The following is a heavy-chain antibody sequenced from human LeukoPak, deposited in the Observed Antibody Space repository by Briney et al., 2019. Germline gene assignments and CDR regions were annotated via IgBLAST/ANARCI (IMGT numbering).Heavy chain of an antibody. D-gene: IGHD4-23*01. CDR3: ARENDYGGNRGDY. J-gene: IGHJ4*02. CDR1: GGSISSGGYY. V-gene: IGHV4-31*03. Sequence: PPQTLSLTCTVSGGSISSGGYYWSWIRQHPGKGLEWIGYIYYSGSTYCNPSLKSRVTISVDTSKNQFSLKLSSVTAADTAVYYCARENDYGGNRGDYWGQGTLVTVSS. CDR2: IYYSGST.